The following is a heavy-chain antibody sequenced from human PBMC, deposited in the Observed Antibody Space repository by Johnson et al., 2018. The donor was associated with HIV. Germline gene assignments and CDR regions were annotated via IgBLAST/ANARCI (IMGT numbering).Heavy chain of an antibody. CDR3: ARAYSGSYINDAFDI. V-gene: IGHV3-13*01. Sequence: VQLVESGGGLVQTGGSLRLSCAASGFTFSSYDMHWVRQATGKGLEWVSAIGTAGDTYYPGSVKGRFTISRENAKNSLYLQMNSLRAGDTAVYYCARAYSGSYINDAFDIWGRGTIVTVSS. CDR2: IGTAGDT. D-gene: IGHD1-26*01. CDR1: GFTFSSYD. J-gene: IGHJ3*02.